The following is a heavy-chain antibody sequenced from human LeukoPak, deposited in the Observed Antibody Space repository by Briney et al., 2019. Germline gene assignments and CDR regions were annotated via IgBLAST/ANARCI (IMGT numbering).Heavy chain of an antibody. Sequence: SETLSLTCAVYGGSFSGYYWSWIRQLPGKGLECIGEINHSGSTNYNPSLKSRVTISVDTSKNQFSLKLSSVTAADTAVYYCARRPLLGYCSGGRCYSSYYYYYYMDVWGKGTTVTISS. V-gene: IGHV4-34*01. J-gene: IGHJ6*03. D-gene: IGHD2-15*01. CDR1: GGSFSGYY. CDR3: ARRPLLGYCSGGRCYSSYYYYYYMDV. CDR2: INHSGST.